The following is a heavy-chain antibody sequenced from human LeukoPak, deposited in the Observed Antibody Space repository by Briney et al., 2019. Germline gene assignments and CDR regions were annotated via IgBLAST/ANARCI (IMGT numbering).Heavy chain of an antibody. D-gene: IGHD5-24*01. CDR3: ARGGRDGFTNGYFDY. J-gene: IGHJ4*02. V-gene: IGHV4-59*01. CDR2: IYYSGST. CDR1: GGSISSYY. Sequence: ASETLSLTCTVSGGSISSYYWSWIRQPPGKGLEWIGYIYYSGSTNYNPSLKSRVTISVDTSKNQFSLKLSSVTAADTAVYYCARGGRDGFTNGYFDYWGQGTLVTVSS.